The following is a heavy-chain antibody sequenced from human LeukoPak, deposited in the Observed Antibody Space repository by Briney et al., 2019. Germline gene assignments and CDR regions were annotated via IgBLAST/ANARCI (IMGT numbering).Heavy chain of an antibody. CDR3: ARELSDYRVTGGYHHYFDL. CDR2: IYRGGTT. D-gene: IGHD2-8*02. CDR1: GFTVSTSY. V-gene: IGHV3-53*01. J-gene: IGHJ4*02. Sequence: PGGSLRLSCAASGFTVSTSYMTWDRQGTGKGLEWVSVIYRGGTTVYADSVKGRFTISIDISENTLSLQMNNLRADDTAVYYCARELSDYRVTGGYHHYFDLWGQGTLVSVSS.